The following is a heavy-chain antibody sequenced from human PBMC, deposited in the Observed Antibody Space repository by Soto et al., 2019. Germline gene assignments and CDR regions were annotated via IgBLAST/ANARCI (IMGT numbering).Heavy chain of an antibody. Sequence: EVQLVESGGGLVKPGGSLRLSCAASGFTFSNYNMNWVRQPPGKGLEWVSSITSAGSYIYYAESLKGRVTISRDNAKNSLFLQMNSLRAEDTALYVCARGILGRVRTDYGMDVWGQGTTVTVSS. CDR1: GFTFSNYN. D-gene: IGHD2-8*02. J-gene: IGHJ6*02. V-gene: IGHV3-21*01. CDR2: ITSAGSYI. CDR3: ARGILGRVRTDYGMDV.